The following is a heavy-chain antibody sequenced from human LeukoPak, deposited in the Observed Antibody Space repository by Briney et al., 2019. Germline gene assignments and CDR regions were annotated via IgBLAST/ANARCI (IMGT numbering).Heavy chain of an antibody. Sequence: GGSLRLSRAASGFTVSSNYMSWVRQAPGKGLEWVSVVYSGGRTYYADSVKDRFTISKDNSKNTLYLQMNSLRAEDTAMYYCARGYRGAPLYGMDVWGQGTTVTVSS. J-gene: IGHJ6*02. CDR2: VYSGGRT. D-gene: IGHD4-23*01. V-gene: IGHV3-53*01. CDR1: GFTVSSNY. CDR3: ARGYRGAPLYGMDV.